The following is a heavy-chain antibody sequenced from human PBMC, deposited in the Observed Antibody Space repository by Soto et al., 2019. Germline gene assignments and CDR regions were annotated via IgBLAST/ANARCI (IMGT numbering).Heavy chain of an antibody. V-gene: IGHV3-30*18. CDR1: GFTFSSYG. D-gene: IGHD2-21*02. J-gene: IGHJ4*02. CDR2: ISYDGSNK. Sequence: GESLKISCAASGFTFSSYGMHWVRQAPGKGLEWVAVISYDGSNKYYADSVKGRFTISRDNSKNTLYLQMNSLRAEDTAVYYCAKDPGGYCGGDCYLDYWGQGTLVTVSS. CDR3: AKDPGGYCGGDCYLDY.